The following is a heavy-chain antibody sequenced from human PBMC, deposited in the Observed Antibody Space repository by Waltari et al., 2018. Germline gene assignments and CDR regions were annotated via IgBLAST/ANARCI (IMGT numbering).Heavy chain of an antibody. CDR3: ARVRVGGSYDY. J-gene: IGHJ4*02. CDR2: ISWNSGSI. Sequence: EVQLVESGGGLVKPGGSLRLSCAASGFTFSSYSMNWVRQAPGKGLEWVSGISWNSGSIGYADSVKGRFTISRDNAKNSLYLQMNSLRAEDMALYYCARVRVGGSYDYWGQGTLVTVSS. V-gene: IGHV3-9*03. CDR1: GFTFSSYS. D-gene: IGHD2-15*01.